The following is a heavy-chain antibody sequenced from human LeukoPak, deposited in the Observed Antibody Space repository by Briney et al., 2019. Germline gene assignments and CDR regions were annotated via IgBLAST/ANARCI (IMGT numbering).Heavy chain of an antibody. J-gene: IGHJ3*02. V-gene: IGHV1-69*05. CDR1: GGTFSSYA. CDR3: ARWGTILYQYPGRTPDAFDI. Sequence: SVKVSCKASGGTFSSYAISWVRQAPGQGLEWMGGIIPIFGTANYAQKFQGRVTITTDESTSTAYMELSSLRSEDTAVYYCARWGTILYQYPGRTPDAFDIWGQGTMVTVSS. D-gene: IGHD2-2*01. CDR2: IIPIFGTA.